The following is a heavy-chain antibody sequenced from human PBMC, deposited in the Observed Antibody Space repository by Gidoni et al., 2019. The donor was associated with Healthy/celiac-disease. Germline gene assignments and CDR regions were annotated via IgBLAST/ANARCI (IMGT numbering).Heavy chain of an antibody. CDR3: AGCSEGDYANWFDP. J-gene: IGHJ5*02. Sequence: QVQLQASGPGLVKPSETLSLTCTVSGGSISSYYWRWIRQPPGKGLEWIGYIYYSGSTNYNPSLKSRVTIAVDTSKNQFSLKLSSVTAADTAVYYCAGCSEGDYANWFDPWGQGTLVTVSS. CDR2: IYYSGST. CDR1: GGSISSYY. D-gene: IGHD4-17*01. V-gene: IGHV4-59*01.